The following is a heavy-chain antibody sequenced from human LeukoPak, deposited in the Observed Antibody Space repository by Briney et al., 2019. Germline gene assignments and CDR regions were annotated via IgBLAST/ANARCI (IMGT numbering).Heavy chain of an antibody. J-gene: IGHJ4*02. CDR2: IYYSGST. Sequence: SETLCLTCTVSGGSISSYYWSWIRQPPGKGLEWIGYIYYSGSTNYNPSLKSRVTISVDTSKNQFSLKLSPVTAADTAVYYCARAIGYGYTFDYWGQGTLVTVSS. D-gene: IGHD5-18*01. CDR1: GGSISSYY. V-gene: IGHV4-59*01. CDR3: ARAIGYGYTFDY.